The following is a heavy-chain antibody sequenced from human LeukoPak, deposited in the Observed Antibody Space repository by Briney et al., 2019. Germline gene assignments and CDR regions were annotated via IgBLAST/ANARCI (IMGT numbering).Heavy chain of an antibody. V-gene: IGHV1-2*02. D-gene: IGHD2/OR15-2a*01. CDR2: VNPNSGAT. Sequence: ASVKVSCKASGYTFIGHYMHWVRQAPGQGLEWMGWVNPNSGATHYAQKFQGRVTVTRDTSVRTVYMELSSLRSDDTAIYYCARDEKSCSNINCYYGMDVWGQGTTVTVSS. J-gene: IGHJ6*02. CDR1: GYTFIGHY. CDR3: ARDEKSCSNINCYYGMDV.